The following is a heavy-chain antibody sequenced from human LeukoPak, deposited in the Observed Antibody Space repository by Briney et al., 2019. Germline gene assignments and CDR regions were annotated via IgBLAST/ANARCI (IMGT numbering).Heavy chain of an antibody. CDR2: INPSGGST. J-gene: IGHJ6*02. Sequence: ASVKVSCKASGYTFTSYHMHWVRQAPGQGLEWMGIINPSGGSTGYAQKFQGRITMTRDTSTNTVYMDLSSLRSEDTAVYYCARDQTDCSSNSSHNFHYGMDVWGQGTTVTVSS. CDR3: ARDQTDCSSNSSHNFHYGMDV. D-gene: IGHD2-2*01. CDR1: GYTFTSYH. V-gene: IGHV1-46*01.